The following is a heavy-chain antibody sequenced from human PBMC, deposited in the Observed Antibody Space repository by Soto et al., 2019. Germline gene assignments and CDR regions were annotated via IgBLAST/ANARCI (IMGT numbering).Heavy chain of an antibody. D-gene: IGHD3-3*01. J-gene: IGHJ4*02. CDR3: TRGGDFGAWY. Sequence: GSLRLSCTTSGFTSGDSTMSWFRQAPGKGLEWVGFIKSQVDGGTTAYAASVKGRFTISRDDSKSVAYLQMYSLKAEDTAVYFCTRGGDFGAWYWGQGTLVTVSS. V-gene: IGHV3-49*03. CDR1: GFTSGDST. CDR2: IKSQVDGGTT.